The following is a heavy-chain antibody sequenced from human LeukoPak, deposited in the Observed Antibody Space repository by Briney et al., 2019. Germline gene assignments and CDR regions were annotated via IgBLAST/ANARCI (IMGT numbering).Heavy chain of an antibody. CDR3: ARAYYYDSSGYVLRY. V-gene: IGHV5-51*01. CDR2: IYPGDSDT. J-gene: IGHJ4*02. D-gene: IGHD3-22*01. CDR1: GYSLTSYW. Sequence: GESLKISCKGSGYSLTSYWIGWVRQMPGKGLEWMGIIYPGDSDTRYSPSFQGQVTISADKSISTAYLQWSSLKASDTAMYYCARAYYYDSSGYVLRYWGQGTLVTVSS.